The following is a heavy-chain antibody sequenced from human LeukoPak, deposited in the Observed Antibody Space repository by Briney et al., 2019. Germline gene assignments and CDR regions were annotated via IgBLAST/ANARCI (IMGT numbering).Heavy chain of an antibody. V-gene: IGHV3-30*04. D-gene: IGHD3-22*01. CDR3: ARDMIMGGPPDYLDY. J-gene: IGHJ4*02. CDR2: IGYDGIHK. CDR1: GFIFNRHA. Sequence: PGGSLRLSCTTSGFIFNRHAFHWVRQAPGKGLEWVAVIGYDGIHKYYADSVKGRFTISRDDSKNTLYLQMDSLRAEDTAVYYCARDMIMGGPPDYLDYWGQGTLATVSS.